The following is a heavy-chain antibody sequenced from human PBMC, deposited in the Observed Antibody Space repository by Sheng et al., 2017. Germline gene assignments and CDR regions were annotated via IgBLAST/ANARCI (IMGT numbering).Heavy chain of an antibody. Sequence: RLQLQESGPGLVKPSEPLSLTCTVSGGSISTSSFYWGWIRQPPGKGLEWIGSVYYNGNPYYNPSLKSRVTISLDTSKNHFSLKVNSVTAADTAVYYCARGLVWITVTRGATMAWFDPWGQGTLVTVSS. D-gene: IGHD3-10*01. J-gene: IGHJ5*02. CDR1: GGSISTSSFY. CDR3: ARGLVWITVTRGATMAWFDP. V-gene: IGHV4-39*06. CDR2: VYYNGNP.